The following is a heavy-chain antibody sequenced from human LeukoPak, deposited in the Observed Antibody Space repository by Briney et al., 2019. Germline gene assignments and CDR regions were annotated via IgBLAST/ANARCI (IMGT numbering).Heavy chain of an antibody. CDR3: ARNLPGLDF. D-gene: IGHD1-14*01. Sequence: ASVKVSCKASGYTFTSLGISWVRQAPGQGLEWMGWISPNSGDRNYAQKFQGRITLTTDTSTGTAYMELRSLRSDDTAVYYCARNLPGLDFWGQGTLVTVSS. J-gene: IGHJ4*02. V-gene: IGHV1-18*01. CDR2: ISPNSGDR. CDR1: GYTFTSLG.